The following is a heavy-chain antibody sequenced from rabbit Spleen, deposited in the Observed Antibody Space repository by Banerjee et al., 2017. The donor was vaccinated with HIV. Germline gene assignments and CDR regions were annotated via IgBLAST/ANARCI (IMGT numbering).Heavy chain of an antibody. D-gene: IGHD8-1*01. CDR3: ARDTGTSFSSYGMDL. V-gene: IGHV1S8*01. Sequence: QEQLVESGGGLVQPGGSLKLSCTVSVFDISKYGLTWVRQAPGKGLEWIGCIDPIFGVSYYAARVNGRFTISSHDAQNTLYLQLNSLTAADTATYFCARDTGTSFSSYGMDLWGPGTLVTVS. J-gene: IGHJ6*01. CDR1: VFDISKYG. CDR2: IDPIFGVS.